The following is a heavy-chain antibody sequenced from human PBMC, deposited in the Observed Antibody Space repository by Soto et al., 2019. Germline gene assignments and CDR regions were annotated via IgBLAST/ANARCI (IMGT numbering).Heavy chain of an antibody. V-gene: IGHV4-30-4*01. J-gene: IGHJ5*02. CDR2: IYYNGVT. D-gene: IGHD1-26*01. CDR3: ASIVGATSGWFDP. Sequence: SETLSLTCSVSGGSISSGDYYYTWIRQPPGKGLEWIGYIYYNGVTYYNPSLKSRITISVDTSKNQFSLKLNSVTATDTAVYYCASIVGATSGWFDPWGQGALVTVSS. CDR1: GGSISSGDYY.